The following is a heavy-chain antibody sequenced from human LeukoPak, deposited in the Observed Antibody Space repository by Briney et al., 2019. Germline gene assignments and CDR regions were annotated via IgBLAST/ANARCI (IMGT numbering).Heavy chain of an antibody. J-gene: IGHJ4*02. D-gene: IGHD4-17*01. V-gene: IGHV1-69*04. Sequence: SVKVSCKASGGTFSSYATSWVRQAPGQGLEWMGRIIPIFGIANYAQKFQGRVTITADKSTSTAYMELSSLRSEDTAVYYCARAAYDYGDPILHFDYWGQGTLVTVSS. CDR3: ARAAYDYGDPILHFDY. CDR1: GGTFSSYA. CDR2: IIPIFGIA.